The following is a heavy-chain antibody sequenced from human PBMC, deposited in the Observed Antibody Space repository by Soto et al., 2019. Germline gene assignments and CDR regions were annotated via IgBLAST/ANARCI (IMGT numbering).Heavy chain of an antibody. V-gene: IGHV4-31*03. CDR2: IYYSGST. CDR3: ARSVFP. Sequence: TSETLSLTCTVSGGSLSSGVCYWSWIRQHPGKGLEWIGYIYYSGSTYYNPSPKSRVTISVDTSKNQFSLKLTSVTAADTAVYYCARSVFPWGQGTLVTVSS. J-gene: IGHJ5*02. CDR1: GGSLSSGVCY.